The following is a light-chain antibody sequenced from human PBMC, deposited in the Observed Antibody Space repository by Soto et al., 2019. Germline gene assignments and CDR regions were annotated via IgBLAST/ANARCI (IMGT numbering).Light chain of an antibody. CDR1: QSMSYASINKTY. CDR3: QQYFSYPLT. J-gene: IGKJ4*01. Sequence: DIVMTQSPGCLAVSLCEMATIIGKCIQSMSYASINKTYLSWYQQRPGQPPKLLIYWASIRGSGVPDRLSGSGFGTDFTLTISSLQTEDVAVYYCQQYFSYPLTFGGGTKVDIK. CDR2: WAS. V-gene: IGKV4-1*01.